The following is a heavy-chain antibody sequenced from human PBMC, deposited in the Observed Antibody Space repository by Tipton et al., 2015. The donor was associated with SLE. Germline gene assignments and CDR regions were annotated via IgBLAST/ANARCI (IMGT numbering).Heavy chain of an antibody. J-gene: IGHJ6*03. V-gene: IGHV3-30*04. CDR3: ARDGCMDYYYYYMDV. CDR1: GFTFSSYA. CDR2: ISYDGSNK. D-gene: IGHD2-8*01. Sequence: SLRLSCAASGFTFSSYAMHWVRQAPGKGLEWVAVISYDGSNKYYADSVKGRFTISRDNSKNTLYLQMNSLRAEDTAVYYCARDGCMDYYYYYMDVWGKGTTVTVSS.